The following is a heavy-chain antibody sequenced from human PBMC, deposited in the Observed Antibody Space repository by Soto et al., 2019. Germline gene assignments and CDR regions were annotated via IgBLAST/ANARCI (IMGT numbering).Heavy chain of an antibody. J-gene: IGHJ5*02. Sequence: EVQLVESGGGLVQPGGSLRLSCAASGFTFSSYSMNWVRQAPGKGLEWVSYISSSSSTIYYADSVKGRFTISRDNAKNSLYLQMNSLRAEDTAVYYCARGGRGAGNWFAPWGQGTLVTVSS. CDR3: ARGGRGAGNWFAP. CDR1: GFTFSSYS. V-gene: IGHV3-48*01. CDR2: ISSSSSTI.